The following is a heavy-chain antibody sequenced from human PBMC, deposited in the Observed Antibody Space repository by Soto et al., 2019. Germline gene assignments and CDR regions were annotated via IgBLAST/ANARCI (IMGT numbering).Heavy chain of an antibody. Sequence: QITLQESGPALVTPTQTLTITCTFSGFSLSTSVVGVGWIRQPPGKALEWLALLYWDDDKRYRPSLKSRLTLTKDTTKNHVVLTKTNTDPVDTATYSRAHTRPGIEAAGTENFFSPGGQGTLFTVSS. CDR3: AHTRPGIEAAGTENFFSP. V-gene: IGHV2-5*02. CDR1: GFSLSTSVVG. D-gene: IGHD6-13*01. CDR2: LYWDDDK. J-gene: IGHJ5*02.